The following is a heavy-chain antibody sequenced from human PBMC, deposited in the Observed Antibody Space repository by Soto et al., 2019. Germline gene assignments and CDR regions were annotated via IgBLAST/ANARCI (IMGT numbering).Heavy chain of an antibody. CDR3: ARDDFYRFDY. V-gene: IGHV3-7*01. J-gene: IGHJ4*02. CDR1: GFSFTSYW. CDR2: IKEDGSAK. Sequence: EVQLVECGGGLVQPGGSLRVSCAASGFSFTSYWMSWVCQAPGKGVEWVANIKEDGSAKYYLDSVKGGFTISRDNAKNSLYLQISSLRAEDTAVYYCARDDFYRFDYWGQGNLVTVS.